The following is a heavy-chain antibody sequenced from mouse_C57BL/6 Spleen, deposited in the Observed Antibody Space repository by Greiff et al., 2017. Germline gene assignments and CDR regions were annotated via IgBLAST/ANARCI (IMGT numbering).Heavy chain of an antibody. CDR2: ISYDGSN. CDR3: ARGGHYYGSSFFAY. Sequence: EVQRVESGPGLVKPSQSLSLTCSVTGYSITSGYYWNWIRQFPGNKLEWMGYISYDGSNNYNPSLKNRISITRDTSKNQFFLKLNSVTTEDTATYYCARGGHYYGSSFFAYWGQGTLVTVSA. V-gene: IGHV3-6*01. D-gene: IGHD1-1*01. J-gene: IGHJ3*01. CDR1: GYSITSGYY.